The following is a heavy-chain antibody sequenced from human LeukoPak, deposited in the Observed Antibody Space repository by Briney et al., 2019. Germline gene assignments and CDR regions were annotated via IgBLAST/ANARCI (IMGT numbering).Heavy chain of an antibody. D-gene: IGHD3-10*01. Sequence: GGSLRLSCAASRFTFSYFAMHWVRQAPGKGLEWVAVISYDGSNKYYADSVKGRFTISRDNSKNTLYLQMNSLRAEDTAVYYCVTAMVSSFDYWGQGTLVTVSS. V-gene: IGHV3-30-3*01. J-gene: IGHJ4*02. CDR2: ISYDGSNK. CDR1: RFTFSYFA. CDR3: VTAMVSSFDY.